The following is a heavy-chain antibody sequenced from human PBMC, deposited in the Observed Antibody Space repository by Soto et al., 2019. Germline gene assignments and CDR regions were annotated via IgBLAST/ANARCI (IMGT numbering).Heavy chain of an antibody. CDR3: ARDGSRYDFWSGPYYFDY. J-gene: IGHJ4*02. CDR2: IYYSGST. D-gene: IGHD3-3*01. V-gene: IGHV4-59*01. CDR1: GGSISTYY. Sequence: QVQLQESGPGLVKPSETVSITCTVSGGSISTYYWSWIRQPPGKGLVWIGYIYYSGSTNYNPSLKSRVTISVDTSKNQFSLKLSSVSAADTAVYYYARDGSRYDFWSGPYYFDYWGQGTLVTVSS.